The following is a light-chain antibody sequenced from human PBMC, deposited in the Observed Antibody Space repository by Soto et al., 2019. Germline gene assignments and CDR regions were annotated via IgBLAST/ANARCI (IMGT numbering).Light chain of an antibody. V-gene: IGLV2-11*01. CDR1: SSDVGTYNF. J-gene: IGLJ2*01. CDR2: DVT. CDR3: CSYAGDYNLV. Sequence: QSALTQPRSVSGSPGQSVTISCTGTSSDVGTYNFVSWYQQHPDKAPKLMIYDVTKRPSGVPDRFSGAKSGNTASLTISGLQADDEADYYCCSYAGDYNLVFGGGTKLTVL.